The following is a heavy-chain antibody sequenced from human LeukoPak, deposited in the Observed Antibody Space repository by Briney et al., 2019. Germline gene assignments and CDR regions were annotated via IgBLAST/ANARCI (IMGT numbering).Heavy chain of an antibody. CDR2: IYHSGSA. Sequence: PSGTLSLTCAVSGGSINTTNWWSWVRPPPGKVLKCIGNIYHSGSANSRPSLKSRVTISVDTSKNQFSLKLSSVTAADTAVYYCARGVDYYGVWGQGTLVTVSS. J-gene: IGHJ4*02. CDR3: ARGVDYYGV. CDR1: GGSINTTNW. V-gene: IGHV4-4*02. D-gene: IGHD3-10*01.